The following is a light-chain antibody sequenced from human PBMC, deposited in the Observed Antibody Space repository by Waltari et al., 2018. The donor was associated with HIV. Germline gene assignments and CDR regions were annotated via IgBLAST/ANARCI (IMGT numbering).Light chain of an antibody. V-gene: IGKV1-9*01. J-gene: IGKJ1*01. Sequence: DIHLTQSPSFLSASVGDRVSISCRASQGVGRYLAWYQQKLGKAPKLLIYAASALQSGVPSRFSGSGSGTEFTLTISSLQPEDFATYYYQQLNGYPRTFGQGTKVERK. CDR1: QGVGRY. CDR2: AAS. CDR3: QQLNGYPRT.